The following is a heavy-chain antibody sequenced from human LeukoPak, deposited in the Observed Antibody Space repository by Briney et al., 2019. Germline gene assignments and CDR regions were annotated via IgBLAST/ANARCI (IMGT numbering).Heavy chain of an antibody. J-gene: IGHJ4*02. Sequence: PSGGSLRLSCAASGFTFSSYAMSWVRQAPGKGLEWVSAISGSGGSTYYADSVKGRFTISRDNSKNTLYLQMNSLRAEGTAVYYCATGFLEWLLYPFFDYWGQGTLVTVSS. V-gene: IGHV3-23*01. CDR3: ATGFLEWLLYPFFDY. CDR2: ISGSGGST. CDR1: GFTFSSYA. D-gene: IGHD3-3*01.